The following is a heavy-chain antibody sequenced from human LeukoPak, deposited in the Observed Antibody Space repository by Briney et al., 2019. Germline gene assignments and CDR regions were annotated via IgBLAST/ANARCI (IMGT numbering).Heavy chain of an antibody. CDR1: GFTFSSYA. Sequence: GGSLRLSCAASGFTFSSYAMSWVRQAPGKGLEWVSAISGSGGSTYYADSVKGRFTISRDNSKNTLDVEMNSLRAEDTAVYYCTAAIHTYNWFDPWGQGTLVTVSS. CDR2: ISGSGGST. CDR3: TAAIHTYNWFDP. D-gene: IGHD2-2*02. V-gene: IGHV3-23*01. J-gene: IGHJ5*02.